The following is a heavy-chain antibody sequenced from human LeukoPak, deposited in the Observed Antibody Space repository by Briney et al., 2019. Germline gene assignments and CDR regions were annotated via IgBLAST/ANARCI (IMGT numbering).Heavy chain of an antibody. V-gene: IGHV3-21*01. CDR1: GFTFSSYS. J-gene: IGHJ3*02. Sequence: GESLRLSCAASGFTFSSYSMNWVRQAPGKGLEWVSSISSSSSYIYYADSVKGRFTISRDNAKDSLYLQMNSLRAEDTAVYYCAGGYCSSTSCPKDAFDIWGQGTMVTVSS. CDR3: AGGYCSSTSCPKDAFDI. D-gene: IGHD2-2*03. CDR2: ISSSSSYI.